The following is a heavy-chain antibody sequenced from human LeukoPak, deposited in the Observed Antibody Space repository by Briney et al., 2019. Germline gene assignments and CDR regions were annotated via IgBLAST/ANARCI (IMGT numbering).Heavy chain of an antibody. J-gene: IGHJ4*02. V-gene: IGHV4-39*07. D-gene: IGHD2-15*01. CDR3: ARAGIVVVVAATRVFDY. CDR2: IYYSGST. Sequence: SETLSLTCTVSGGSISSSSYYWGWIRQPPGKGLEWIGSIYYSGSTYYNPSLKSRVTISVDTSKNQFSLKLSSVTAADTAVYYCARAGIVVVVAATRVFDYWGQGTLVTVSS. CDR1: GGSISSSSYY.